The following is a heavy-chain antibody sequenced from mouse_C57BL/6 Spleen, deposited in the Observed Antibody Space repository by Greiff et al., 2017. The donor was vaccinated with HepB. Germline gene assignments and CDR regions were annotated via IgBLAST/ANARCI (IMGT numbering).Heavy chain of an antibody. J-gene: IGHJ2*01. CDR3: ARWDYDQNY. CDR1: GYTFTDYY. CDR2: IYPGSGNT. Sequence: VKLQQSGAELVRPGASVKLSCKASGYTFTDYYINWVKQRPGQGLEWIARIYPGSGNTYYNEKFKGKATLTAEKSSSTAYMQLSSLTSEDSAVYFCARWDYDQNYWGQGTTLTVSS. V-gene: IGHV1-76*01. D-gene: IGHD2-4*01.